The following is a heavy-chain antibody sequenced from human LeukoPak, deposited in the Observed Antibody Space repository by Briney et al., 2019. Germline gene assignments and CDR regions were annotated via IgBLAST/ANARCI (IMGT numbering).Heavy chain of an antibody. Sequence: SETLSLTCTVSGDSISSTSYYWGWIRQPPGKGLEWVGSIYYSGSTYYYPSLKSRVTISLDTSKNQFSLNLNSVTAADTAVYYCARGGTVWNFDYWGQGTLVTVSS. V-gene: IGHV4-39*07. CDR2: IYYSGST. J-gene: IGHJ4*02. CDR1: GDSISSTSYY. D-gene: IGHD1-1*01. CDR3: ARGGTVWNFDY.